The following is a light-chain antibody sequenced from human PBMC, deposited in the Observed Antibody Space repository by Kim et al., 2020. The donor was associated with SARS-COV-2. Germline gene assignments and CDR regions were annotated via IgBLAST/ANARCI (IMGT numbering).Light chain of an antibody. CDR3: AAWDDSLSGGV. CDR2: RND. Sequence: GQRITISCSGSSSNIGTHYVFWYQQLPGTAPKLLIYRNDQRPSGVPDRFSGSKSGTSASLAISGLRSEDEADYYCAAWDDSLSGGVFGGGTQLTVL. J-gene: IGLJ3*02. CDR1: SSNIGTHY. V-gene: IGLV1-47*01.